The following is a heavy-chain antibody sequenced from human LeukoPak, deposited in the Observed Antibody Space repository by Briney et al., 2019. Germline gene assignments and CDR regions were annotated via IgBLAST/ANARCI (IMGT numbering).Heavy chain of an antibody. CDR3: AKSSGWYEGFDY. D-gene: IGHD6-19*01. J-gene: IGHJ4*02. CDR2: ISRSGGST. V-gene: IGHV3-23*01. Sequence: GGSLRLSCAGSGFTFSSYAMSWVRQAPGKGLEWVSAISRSGGSTYYADSVKGRFTISRDNSKNTLYLQMDSLRAEDTAVYYCAKSSGWYEGFDYGGQGTLVTVSS. CDR1: GFTFSSYA.